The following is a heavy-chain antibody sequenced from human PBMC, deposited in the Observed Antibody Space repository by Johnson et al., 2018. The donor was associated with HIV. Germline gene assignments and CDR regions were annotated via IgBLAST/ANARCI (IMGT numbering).Heavy chain of an antibody. CDR2: IRYDGSNK. D-gene: IGHD4-17*01. CDR3: AKVNGDYKTDAFYI. J-gene: IGHJ3*02. CDR1: GFTFTSYG. V-gene: IGHV3-30*02. Sequence: VQLVESGGCVVQPGGSLRLSCAASGFTFTSYGMHWVRQAPGKGLEWVAFIRYDGSNKYYADSVKGRFTISRDNSKNTLYLQMNSLRAEDTAVYYCAKVNGDYKTDAFYIWGQGTMVTVSS.